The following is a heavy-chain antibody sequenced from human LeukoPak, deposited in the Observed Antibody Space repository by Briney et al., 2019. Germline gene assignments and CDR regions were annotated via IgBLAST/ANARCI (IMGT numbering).Heavy chain of an antibody. CDR1: GGSISSYY. V-gene: IGHV4-59*01. Sequence: PSETLSLTCTVSGGSISSYYWSWIRQPPGKGLEWIGSIYYSGSTYYNPSLESRVTISVDTSKNQFSLKLSSVTAADTAVYYCARAALYYYDSSGYHPAAFDIWGQGTMVTVSS. D-gene: IGHD3-22*01. J-gene: IGHJ3*02. CDR2: IYYSGST. CDR3: ARAALYYYDSSGYHPAAFDI.